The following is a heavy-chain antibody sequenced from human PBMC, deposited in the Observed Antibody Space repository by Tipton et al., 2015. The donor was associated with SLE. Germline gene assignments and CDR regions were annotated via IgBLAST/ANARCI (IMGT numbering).Heavy chain of an antibody. CDR2: ISHSGST. V-gene: IGHV4-59*04. J-gene: IGHJ6*02. Sequence: TLSLTCTVSGASISTYYWGWIRQPPGKGLEWIGSISHSGSTYSNPSLTSRVTMSMDTSKNQFSLKLRSVTAADTAVYYCARLRLDFWTPSDYYFYGMDVWGQGTTVTVSS. CDR3: ARLRLDFWTPSDYYFYGMDV. CDR1: GASISTYY. D-gene: IGHD3/OR15-3a*01.